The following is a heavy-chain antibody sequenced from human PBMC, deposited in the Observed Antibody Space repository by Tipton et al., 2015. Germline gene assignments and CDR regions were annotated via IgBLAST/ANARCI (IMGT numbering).Heavy chain of an antibody. J-gene: IGHJ4*02. Sequence: SLRLSCAASGFTFSTYGMHWVRQAPGKGLEWVAVISFDGSNKYYAYSVKGRFTISRDNSKNTLYLQMNSLRPEDTAVYYCAREQAKSCVTTKCYHFDYWGQGALVTVSS. CDR2: ISFDGSNK. CDR3: AREQAKSCVTTKCYHFDY. V-gene: IGHV3-30*03. CDR1: GFTFSTYG. D-gene: IGHD3-22*01.